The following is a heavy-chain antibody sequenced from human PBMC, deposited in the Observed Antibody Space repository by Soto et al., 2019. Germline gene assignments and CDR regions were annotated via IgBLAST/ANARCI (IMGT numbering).Heavy chain of an antibody. Sequence: GGSLRLSCAASGFTFSSYAMHWVRQAPGKGLEWVAVISYDGSNKYYADSVKGRFTISRDNSKNTLYLQMNSLRAEDTAVYYCARDCAPPNVGNKVSVVPAGRYPPTFAFDYWGQGTLVTVSS. CDR1: GFTFSSYA. CDR3: ARDCAPPNVGNKVSVVPAGRYPPTFAFDY. D-gene: IGHD2-2*01. CDR2: ISYDGSNK. J-gene: IGHJ4*02. V-gene: IGHV3-30-3*01.